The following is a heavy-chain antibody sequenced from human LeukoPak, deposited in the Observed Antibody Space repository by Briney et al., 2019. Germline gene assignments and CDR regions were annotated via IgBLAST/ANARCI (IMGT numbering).Heavy chain of an antibody. J-gene: IGHJ6*03. V-gene: IGHV3-30*04. CDR2: ISYDGSNK. Sequence: HPGRSLRLSCAVSGFTFSSYAMHWVRQAPGKGLEWVAVISYDGSNKYYADSVKGRFTISRDNSKNTLYLQMNSLRAEDTAVYYCASTMDVWGKGTTVTVSS. CDR1: GFTFSSYA. CDR3: ASTMDV.